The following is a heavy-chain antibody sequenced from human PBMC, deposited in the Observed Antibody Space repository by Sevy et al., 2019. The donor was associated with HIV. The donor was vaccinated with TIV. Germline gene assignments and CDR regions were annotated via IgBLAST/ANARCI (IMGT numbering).Heavy chain of an antibody. Sequence: EGSLRLSCAASGFTFRSYSMNWVRQAPGKELEWLSSISDDSRYIYYSDSVKGRFTISRANAKSSLYLQMNSLRVEDTAIYYCARDFTIFGVVSGIDYWGQGNLVTVSS. V-gene: IGHV3-21*01. CDR3: ARDFTIFGVVSGIDY. D-gene: IGHD3-3*01. CDR1: GFTFRSYS. CDR2: ISDDSRYI. J-gene: IGHJ4*02.